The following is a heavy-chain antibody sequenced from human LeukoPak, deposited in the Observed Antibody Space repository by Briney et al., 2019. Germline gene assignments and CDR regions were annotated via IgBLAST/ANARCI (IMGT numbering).Heavy chain of an antibody. J-gene: IGHJ6*03. V-gene: IGHV1-2*02. Sequence: ASVKVSCKASGYTFTGYYMHWVRQAPGQGLEWMGWINPNSGGTNYAQKFQGRVTMTRDTSISTAYMELSRLRSDDTAVYYCAREMEYSSSMDVWGKGTTVTISS. D-gene: IGHD6-13*01. CDR2: INPNSGGT. CDR1: GYTFTGYY. CDR3: AREMEYSSSMDV.